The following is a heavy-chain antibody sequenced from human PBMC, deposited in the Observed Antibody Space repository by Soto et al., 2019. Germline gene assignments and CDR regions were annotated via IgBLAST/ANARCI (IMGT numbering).Heavy chain of an antibody. J-gene: IGHJ6*02. Sequence: LRLSCAASGFSFSSYAMSWVRQAPGKGLEWVSSISGSGSSTYYADSVKGRSTISRDNSKNTLYLQMNSLRAEDTAVYYCAKEMVLWFGELSHYGLDVWGQGTTVTVSS. CDR3: AKEMVLWFGELSHYGLDV. CDR2: ISGSGSST. CDR1: GFSFSSYA. D-gene: IGHD3-10*01. V-gene: IGHV3-23*01.